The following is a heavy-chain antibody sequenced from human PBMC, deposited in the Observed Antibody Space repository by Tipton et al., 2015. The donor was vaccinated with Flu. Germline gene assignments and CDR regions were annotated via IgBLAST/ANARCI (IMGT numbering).Heavy chain of an antibody. CDR2: IYHIGSP. Sequence: TLSLTCTVSGYSISSGYYWGWIRQPPGKGLEWIGTIYHIGSPYYNPPLKSRLTISVDTSKNQFSLRLTSVTAADTAVYYCAKLVYFDSSGYYRYYFDYWGQGTLVTVST. J-gene: IGHJ4*02. D-gene: IGHD3-22*01. CDR3: AKLVYFDSSGYYRYYFDY. CDR1: GYSISSGYY. V-gene: IGHV4-38-2*02.